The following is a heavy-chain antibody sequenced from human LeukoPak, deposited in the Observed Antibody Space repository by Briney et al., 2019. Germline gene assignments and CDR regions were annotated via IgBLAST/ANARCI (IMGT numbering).Heavy chain of an antibody. CDR3: ARDTDRRFLSSGTLFQH. Sequence: GGSLRLSCAASGYTFSDYYMSWIRQAPGKGLEWVSYIRSSGSTIYYADSVKGRFTISRDNAKNSLYLQMNSLRAEDTAVYYCARDTDRRFLSSGTLFQHWGQRTLVTVSS. CDR2: IRSSGSTI. V-gene: IGHV3-11*01. D-gene: IGHD2-15*01. J-gene: IGHJ1*01. CDR1: GYTFSDYY.